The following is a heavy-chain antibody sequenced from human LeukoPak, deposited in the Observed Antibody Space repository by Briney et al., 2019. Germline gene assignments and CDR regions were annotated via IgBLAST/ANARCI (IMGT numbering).Heavy chain of an antibody. J-gene: IGHJ5*02. Sequence: PSETLSLTCTVSGGSISSYYWSWIRQPPGKGLEWIGYIYYSGSTNYNPSLKSRVTISVDMSKNQFSLKLSSVTAADTAVYYCARSLRSIFEWFDPWGQGTLVTVSS. D-gene: IGHD2/OR15-2a*01. CDR3: ARSLRSIFEWFDP. CDR1: GGSISSYY. CDR2: IYYSGST. V-gene: IGHV4-59*08.